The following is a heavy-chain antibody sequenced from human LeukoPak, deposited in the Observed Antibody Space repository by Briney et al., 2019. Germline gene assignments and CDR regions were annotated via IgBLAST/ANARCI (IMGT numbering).Heavy chain of an antibody. CDR1: GYTLTELS. D-gene: IGHD2-15*01. CDR2: FDPEDGET. J-gene: IGHJ4*02. Sequence: ASVKVSCKVSGYTLTELSTHWVRQAPGKGLEWMGGFDPEDGETIYAQKFQGRVTMTEDTSTDTAYMELSSLRSEDTAVYYCATVHLSTAWPALGYCSGGSCSSGFGYWGQGTLVTVSS. V-gene: IGHV1-24*01. CDR3: ATVHLSTAWPALGYCSGGSCSSGFGY.